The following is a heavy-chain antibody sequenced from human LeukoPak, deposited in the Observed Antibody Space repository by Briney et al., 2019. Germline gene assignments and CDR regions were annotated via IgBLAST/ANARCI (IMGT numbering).Heavy chain of an antibody. CDR1: GFTFSSYW. Sequence: GGSLRLSCAASGFTFSSYWMSWVRQAPGKGLEWVANIKQDGSEKYYVDSVKGRFTISRDNAKNSLYLQMNSLRAEDTAVYYCARVARLVPAAPAYYMDVWGKGTTVTVSS. V-gene: IGHV3-7*01. CDR3: ARVARLVPAAPAYYMDV. CDR2: IKQDGSEK. D-gene: IGHD2-2*01. J-gene: IGHJ6*03.